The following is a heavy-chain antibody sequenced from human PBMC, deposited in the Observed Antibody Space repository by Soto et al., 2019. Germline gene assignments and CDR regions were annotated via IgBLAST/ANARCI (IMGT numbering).Heavy chain of an antibody. Sequence: GGSLGLSCPASGFTFSNAWMNWVRQAPGKGLEWVGLIRSKAYGGTTEYAASVKGRFTISRDDSKSIAYLQMNSLKTEDTAVYYCTREGLGPDYWGQGTLVTVSS. V-gene: IGHV3-15*07. J-gene: IGHJ4*02. CDR2: IRSKAYGGTT. CDR3: TREGLGPDY. CDR1: GFTFSNAW.